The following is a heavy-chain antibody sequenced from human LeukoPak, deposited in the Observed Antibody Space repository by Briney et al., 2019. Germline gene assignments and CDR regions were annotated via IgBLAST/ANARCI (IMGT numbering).Heavy chain of an antibody. D-gene: IGHD5-18*01. J-gene: IGHJ4*02. CDR3: ARRANTAPPYYFDY. CDR2: IYYSVST. CDR1: GGSISTYY. Sequence: PSETLSLTCTVSGGSISTYYGNWIRQAPGKGLEWIGYIYYSVSTNYNPSLKSRVTISLDTSKNQFSLKLSSVTAADTAVYYCARRANTAPPYYFDYWGQGTLVTVSS. V-gene: IGHV4-59*01.